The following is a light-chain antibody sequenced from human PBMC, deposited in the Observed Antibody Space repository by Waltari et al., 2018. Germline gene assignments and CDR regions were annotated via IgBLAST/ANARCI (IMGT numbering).Light chain of an antibody. Sequence: EIVLPQPLAPLSSPPGATATPSCRASQSVNEHLAWYQQMPGQAPRLLIYDASNRATGIPARFSGSGSGTDFTLTISSLEPEDFAIYYCHVRSNWPPVTFGGGTKVEIK. CDR1: QSVNEH. CDR2: DAS. CDR3: HVRSNWPPVT. V-gene: IGKV3-11*01. J-gene: IGKJ4*01.